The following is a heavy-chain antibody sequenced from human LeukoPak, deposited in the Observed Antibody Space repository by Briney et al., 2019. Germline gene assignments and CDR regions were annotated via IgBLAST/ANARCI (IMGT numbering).Heavy chain of an antibody. V-gene: IGHV3-15*01. D-gene: IGHD3-16*01. CDR3: ATGGYAFDI. CDR1: GFIFTNAW. CDR2: IKSKVDGETT. Sequence: GKSLRLSCAGSGFIFTNAWVNWVRQAPGKGLEWVGRIKSKVDGETTDYAAPVKGKFIISRDDSRNTVYLQMSSLEPEDTAFYYCATGGYAFDIWGQGTMVTVSS. J-gene: IGHJ3*02.